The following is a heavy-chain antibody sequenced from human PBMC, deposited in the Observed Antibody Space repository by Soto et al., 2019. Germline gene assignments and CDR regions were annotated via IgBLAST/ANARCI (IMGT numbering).Heavy chain of an antibody. J-gene: IGHJ4*02. D-gene: IGHD3-10*01. CDR2: VKQDGSEK. V-gene: IGHV3-7*03. CDR3: ARGKAGADY. Sequence: EVQLVESGGGLVQPGGSLRLSCAASGFTFSDSWMGWVRQAPGKGLEWVADVKQDGSEKNYADSVKGRFTISRDNAKNSLSLQTNSLAVEDTAVYYCARGKAGADYWGQGTLVSVSS. CDR1: GFTFSDSW.